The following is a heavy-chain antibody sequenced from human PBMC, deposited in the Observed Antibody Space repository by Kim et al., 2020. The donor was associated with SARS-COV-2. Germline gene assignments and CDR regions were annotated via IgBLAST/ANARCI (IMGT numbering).Heavy chain of an antibody. J-gene: IGHJ3*02. CDR2: IYYSGST. CDR3: ARAGGYDSRVREAFDI. D-gene: IGHD3-22*01. V-gene: IGHV4-39*07. CDR1: GGSISSSSYY. Sequence: SETLSLTCTVSGGSISSSSYYWGWIRQPPGKGLEWIGSIYYSGSTYYNPSLKSRVTISVDTSKNQFSLKLSSVTAADTAVYYCARAGGYDSRVREAFDIWGQGTMVTVSS.